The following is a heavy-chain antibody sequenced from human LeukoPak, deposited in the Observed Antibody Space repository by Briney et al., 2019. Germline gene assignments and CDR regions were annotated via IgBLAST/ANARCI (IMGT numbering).Heavy chain of an antibody. V-gene: IGHV5-51*01. Sequence: GESLKISCKGSGYSFPNYWIGWVRQMPGKGLEWMGIIYPGDSDTRYSPSFQGQVTISADKSISTAYLQWSSLKASDTAMYYCARLMRVVTAAPLDYWGQGTLVTVSS. CDR2: IYPGDSDT. CDR1: GYSFPNYW. J-gene: IGHJ4*02. CDR3: ARLMRVVTAAPLDY. D-gene: IGHD2-21*02.